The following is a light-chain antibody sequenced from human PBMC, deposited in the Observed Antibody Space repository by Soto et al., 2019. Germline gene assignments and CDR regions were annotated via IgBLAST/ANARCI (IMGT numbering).Light chain of an antibody. CDR2: EGS. CDR3: CSYAGSSTYV. J-gene: IGLJ1*01. CDR1: XXDVGTYNL. Sequence: GQSITISCTGXXXDVGTYNLVSWYQHHPGKAPKLMIYEGSKRPSGVSNRFSGSKSGNTASLTISGLQAEDEADYYCCSYAGSSTYVFGTGTKVTVL. V-gene: IGLV2-23*01.